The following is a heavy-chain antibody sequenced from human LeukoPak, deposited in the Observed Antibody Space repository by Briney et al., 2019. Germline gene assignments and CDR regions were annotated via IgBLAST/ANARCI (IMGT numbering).Heavy chain of an antibody. V-gene: IGHV4-34*01. J-gene: IGHJ6*02. CDR3: ARGGATHYYGSGSYVGYYYGMDV. D-gene: IGHD3-10*01. Sequence: SETLSLTCAVYGGSFSGYYWSWIRQPPGKGLEWIGEINHSGSTNYNPSLKSRVTISVDTSKNQFSLKLSSVTAADTAVYYCARGGATHYYGSGSYVGYYYGMDVWGQGTTVTVSS. CDR2: INHSGST. CDR1: GGSFSGYY.